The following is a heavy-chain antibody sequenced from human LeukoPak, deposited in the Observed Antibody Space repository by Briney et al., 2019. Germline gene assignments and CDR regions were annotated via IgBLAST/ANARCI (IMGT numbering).Heavy chain of an antibody. J-gene: IGHJ3*02. Sequence: GGSLRLSCAASGFTFSSYEMNWVRQAPGKGLEWVSAISGSGGSTYYADSVKGRFTISRDNSKNTLYLQMNSLRAEDTAVYYCAKEMKRVRGATSGLFDIWGQGTMVTVSS. CDR1: GFTFSSYE. D-gene: IGHD3-10*01. V-gene: IGHV3-23*01. CDR3: AKEMKRVRGATSGLFDI. CDR2: ISGSGGST.